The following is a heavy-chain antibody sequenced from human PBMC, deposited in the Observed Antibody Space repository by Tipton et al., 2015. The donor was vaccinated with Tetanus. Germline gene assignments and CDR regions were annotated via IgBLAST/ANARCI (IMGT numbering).Heavy chain of an antibody. CDR2: ISSTTAYI. CDR3: ASGGSLDY. Sequence: SLRLSCEVSGFTFSNYRMNWVRQAPGKGLEWVASISSTTAYIDYADSVKGRFTISRDNAKNSVYLQMNSLGVGDSAVYFCASGGSLDYWGQGTLVTVAS. D-gene: IGHD3-10*01. J-gene: IGHJ4*02. CDR1: GFTFSNYR. V-gene: IGHV3-21*01.